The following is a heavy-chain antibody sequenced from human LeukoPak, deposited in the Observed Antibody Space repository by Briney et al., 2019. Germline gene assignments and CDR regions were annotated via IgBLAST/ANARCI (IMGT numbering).Heavy chain of an antibody. V-gene: IGHV3-7*03. D-gene: IGHD4-17*01. J-gene: IGHJ4*02. Sequence: GGSLRLSCAAPGFTFSSSWMSWVRQAPEKGLEWVAHIKQDGSEKYYVDSVKGRFTISRDNAKNSLYLQMNSLRAEDTAVYYCAFTYGDYVSGYDYWGQGTLVTVSS. CDR1: GFTFSSSW. CDR2: IKQDGSEK. CDR3: AFTYGDYVSGYDY.